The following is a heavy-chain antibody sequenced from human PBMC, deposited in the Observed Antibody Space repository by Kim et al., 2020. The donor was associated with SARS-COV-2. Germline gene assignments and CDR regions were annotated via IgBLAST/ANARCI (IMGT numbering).Heavy chain of an antibody. CDR1: GASISSYS. Sequence: SETLSLTCPVSGASISSYSWNWIRQPPGKGLEWIGYIDYSGSTNYNPSLKSRVTISVDTSKNQFSLKLRSVTAADTAVYYCAREGIAARRFDYWGQGALV. J-gene: IGHJ4*02. D-gene: IGHD6-6*01. CDR3: AREGIAARRFDY. V-gene: IGHV4-59*13. CDR2: IDYSGST.